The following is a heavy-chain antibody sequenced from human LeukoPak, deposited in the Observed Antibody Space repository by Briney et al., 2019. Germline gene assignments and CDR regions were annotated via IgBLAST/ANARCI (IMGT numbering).Heavy chain of an antibody. D-gene: IGHD2-2*01. CDR2: ISSSSSYI. Sequence: GGSLRLSCAASGFTFSSYSMNWVRQAPGKGLGWVSSISSSSSYIYYADSVKGRFTISKDNAKNSLYLQMNSLRAEDTAIYFCASVPPTGYYYMDVWGKGTTVTVS. CDR3: ASVPPTGYYYMDV. V-gene: IGHV3-21*01. J-gene: IGHJ6*03. CDR1: GFTFSSYS.